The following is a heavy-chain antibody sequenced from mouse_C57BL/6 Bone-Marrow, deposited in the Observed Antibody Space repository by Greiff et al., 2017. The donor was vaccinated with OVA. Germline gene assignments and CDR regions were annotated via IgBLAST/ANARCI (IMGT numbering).Heavy chain of an antibody. V-gene: IGHV5-17*01. CDR2: ISSGSSTI. Sequence: EVKLVESGGGLVKPGGSLKLSCAASGFTFGDYGMHWVRQAPEKGLEWVAYISSGSSTIYYADTVKGRFTISRDNAKNTLFLQMTSLRSEDTAMYYCASGSSYGNFDVWGTGTTVTVSS. CDR1: GFTFGDYG. D-gene: IGHD1-1*01. J-gene: IGHJ1*03. CDR3: ASGSSYGNFDV.